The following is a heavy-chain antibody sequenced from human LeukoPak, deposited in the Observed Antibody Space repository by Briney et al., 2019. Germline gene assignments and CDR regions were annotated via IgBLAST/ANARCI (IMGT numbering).Heavy chain of an antibody. Sequence: SETLSLTCSASVGSLCSHYTSGIPHPPQEGPERMVYIFDRGNTNYNPSLKSRVPLSVDTAKNQFSLKLSSVTAADTAVYYCARHDPLGLGGYDKGSLDYWGQGILVTVFS. V-gene: IGHV4-59*08. CDR1: VGSLCSHY. J-gene: IGHJ4*02. CDR3: ARHDPLGLGGYDKGSLDY. CDR2: IFDRGNT. D-gene: IGHD5-12*01.